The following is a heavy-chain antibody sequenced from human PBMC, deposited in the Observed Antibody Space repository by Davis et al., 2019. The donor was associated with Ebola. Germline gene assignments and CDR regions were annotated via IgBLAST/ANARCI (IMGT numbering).Heavy chain of an antibody. CDR3: ARPGLRGYGVDY. D-gene: IGHD4-17*01. CDR1: GYSFTLYL. Sequence: PGGSLRLSCKASGYSFTLYLIYWVRQMPGKGLEWMGRIDPTDSYTNYSPSFQRHVTFSADKSISTAYLHWSSLKASDTAMYYCARPGLRGYGVDYWGQGTLVTVSS. CDR2: IDPTDSYT. V-gene: IGHV5-10-1*01. J-gene: IGHJ4*02.